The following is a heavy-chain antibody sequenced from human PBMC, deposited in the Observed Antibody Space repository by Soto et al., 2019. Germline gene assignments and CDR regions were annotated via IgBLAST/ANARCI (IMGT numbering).Heavy chain of an antibody. J-gene: IGHJ6*02. CDR2: IVVGSGNT. CDR3: AADNKVFGVVITPPKDYYYYGMDV. CDR1: GFTFTSSA. V-gene: IGHV1-58*01. Sequence: QMQLVQSGPEVKKPGTSVKVSCKASGFTFTSSAVQWVRQARGQRLEWIGWIVVGSGNTNYAHKFQDRVTITRDMSTSTAYMELSSLRSEDTAVYYCAADNKVFGVVITPPKDYYYYGMDVWGQGTTVTVSS. D-gene: IGHD3-3*01.